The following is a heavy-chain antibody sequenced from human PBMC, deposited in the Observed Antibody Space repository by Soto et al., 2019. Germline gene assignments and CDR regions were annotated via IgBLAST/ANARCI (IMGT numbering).Heavy chain of an antibody. Sequence: QVQLQESGPGLVKPSETLSLTCTVSGGSIDSYYWNWIRQPPGKELEWIGYIHYSGSTNYNPSLESRVTISLDTSKSQFSLELTSVTAADTAFYHCARTPKDFWNGYYFDSWGQGTLVTVSS. CDR2: IHYSGST. J-gene: IGHJ4*02. D-gene: IGHD3-3*01. V-gene: IGHV4-59*01. CDR3: ARTPKDFWNGYYFDS. CDR1: GGSIDSYY.